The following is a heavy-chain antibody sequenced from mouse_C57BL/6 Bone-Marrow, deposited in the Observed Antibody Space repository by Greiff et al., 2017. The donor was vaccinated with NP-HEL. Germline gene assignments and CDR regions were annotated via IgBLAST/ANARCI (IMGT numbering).Heavy chain of an antibody. CDR2: IYPRSGNT. J-gene: IGHJ2*01. D-gene: IGHD2-5*01. CDR1: GYTFTSYG. CDR3: ARCYYSNYVY. V-gene: IGHV1-81*01. Sequence: VMLVESGAELARPGASVKLSCKASGYTFTSYGISWVKQRTGQGLEWIGEIYPRSGNTYYNEKFKGKATLTADKSSSTAYMELRSLTSEDSAVYFCARCYYSNYVYWGQGTTLTVSS.